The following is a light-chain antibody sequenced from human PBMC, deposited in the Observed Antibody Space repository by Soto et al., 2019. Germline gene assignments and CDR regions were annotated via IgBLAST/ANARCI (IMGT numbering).Light chain of an antibody. J-gene: IGKJ1*01. CDR3: QQYDKWPET. CDR2: GAS. CDR1: QSVSSN. V-gene: IGKV3-15*01. Sequence: EIVMTQSPATLSVSPGESATLSCRASQSVSSNLAWYQQKPGQAPRFLIYGASARATGIPARFSGSGSGTEFTLTISSLQSVDFAVYYCQQYDKWPETFGQGTKVEIK.